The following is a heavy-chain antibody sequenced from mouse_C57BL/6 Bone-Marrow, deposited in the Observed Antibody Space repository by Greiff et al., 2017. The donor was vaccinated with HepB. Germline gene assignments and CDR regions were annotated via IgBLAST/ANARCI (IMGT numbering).Heavy chain of an antibody. CDR3: ARKNYGISSWFAY. V-gene: IGHV1-55*01. D-gene: IGHD1-1*01. CDR1: GYTFTSYW. J-gene: IGHJ3*01. Sequence: QVQLQQPGAELVKPGASVKMSCKASGYTFTSYWITWVKRRPGQGLEWIGDIYPGSGSTNYNEKFKSKATLTVDTSSSTAYMQLSSLTSEDSAVYYCARKNYGISSWFAYWGQGTLVTVSA. CDR2: IYPGSGST.